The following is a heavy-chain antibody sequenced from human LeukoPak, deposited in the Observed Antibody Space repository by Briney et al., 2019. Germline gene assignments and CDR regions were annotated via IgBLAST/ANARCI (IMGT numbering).Heavy chain of an antibody. CDR1: GFTFSSYA. CDR3: AKQCGGDCYGYYFDY. CDR2: ISGSGGST. V-gene: IGHV3-23*01. D-gene: IGHD2-21*02. J-gene: IGHJ4*02. Sequence: QTGGSLRLSCAASGFTFSSYAMSWVRQAPGKGLVWVSAISGSGGSTYYADSVKGRFTISRDNSKNTLYLQMNSLRAEDTAVYYCAKQCGGDCYGYYFDYWGQGTLVTVSS.